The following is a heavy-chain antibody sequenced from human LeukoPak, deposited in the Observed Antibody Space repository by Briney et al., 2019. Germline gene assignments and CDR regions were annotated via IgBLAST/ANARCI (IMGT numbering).Heavy chain of an antibody. CDR3: ARVALYNWNYGDAFDI. V-gene: IGHV1-8*03. CDR2: MNPNSGNT. D-gene: IGHD1-7*01. J-gene: IGHJ3*02. Sequence: GASVKVSCKASGYTFTIYATNWVRPATGQGLEWMGWMNPNSGNTGYAQKFQGRVTITRNTSISTAYMELSSLRSEDTAVYYCARVALYNWNYGDAFDIWGQGTMVTVSS. CDR1: GYTFTIYA.